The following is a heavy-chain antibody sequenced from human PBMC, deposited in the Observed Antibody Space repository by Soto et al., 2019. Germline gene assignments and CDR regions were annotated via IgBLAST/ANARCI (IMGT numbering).Heavy chain of an antibody. J-gene: IGHJ5*02. Sequence: QVQLVQSGAEVKKPGASVKVSCKASGYTFTSYAMHWVRQAPGQRLEWMGWINAGNGNTKYSQKFQGRVTITRDTXASPAYMELRSRGSEDTAVYYCARGAAAAGNWFDPWGQGTLVTVSS. D-gene: IGHD6-13*01. CDR1: GYTFTSYA. V-gene: IGHV1-3*01. CDR3: ARGAAAAGNWFDP. CDR2: INAGNGNT.